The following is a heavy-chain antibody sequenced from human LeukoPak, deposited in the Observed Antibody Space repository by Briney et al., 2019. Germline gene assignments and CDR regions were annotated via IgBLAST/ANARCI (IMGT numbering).Heavy chain of an antibody. Sequence: PGGSLRLSCAASGFTVSSNYMSWVRQAPGKGLEWVSVIYSGGSTYYADSVKGRFTISRDNAKNSLYLQMNSLRAADTAVYYCARDKTAWLGPPELVRGDAFDIWGQGTMVTVSS. CDR3: ARDKTAWLGPPELVRGDAFDI. CDR2: IYSGGST. J-gene: IGHJ3*02. V-gene: IGHV3-53*01. CDR1: GFTVSSNY. D-gene: IGHD6-19*01.